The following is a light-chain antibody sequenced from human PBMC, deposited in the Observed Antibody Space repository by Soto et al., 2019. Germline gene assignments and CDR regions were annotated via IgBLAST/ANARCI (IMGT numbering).Light chain of an antibody. CDR2: GNF. CDR3: QSSDSSLSGHVV. V-gene: IGLV1-40*01. J-gene: IGLJ2*01. Sequence: QAVVTQPPSVSGAPGQRVTISCTGSSSNIGAGYDVHWYQQLPGTAPKLLIYGNFNRPSGVPDRFSGSKSGTSASLAITGLQAADEADYYCQSSDSSLSGHVVFGGGTQLTVL. CDR1: SSNIGAGYD.